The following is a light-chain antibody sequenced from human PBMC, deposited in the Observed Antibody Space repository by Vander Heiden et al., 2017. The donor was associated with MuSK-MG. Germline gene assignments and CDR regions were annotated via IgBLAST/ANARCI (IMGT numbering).Light chain of an antibody. J-gene: IGLJ2*01. CDR1: SSDVGGFTY. V-gene: IGLV2-14*01. CDR3: SSYTNSTAVI. CDR2: EGR. Sequence: QSALPQPASVSGSLGQSITISCTGASSDVGGFTYVSWYQQNPGKAPKLIIFEGRKRPSGISDRFSGSKSGNTASLTISGLQAEDEADYYCSSYTNSTAVIFGGGTKLTVL.